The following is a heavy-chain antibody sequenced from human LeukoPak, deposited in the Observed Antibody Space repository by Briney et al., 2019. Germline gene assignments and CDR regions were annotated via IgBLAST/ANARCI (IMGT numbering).Heavy chain of an antibody. J-gene: IGHJ4*02. CDR3: ARVMDSSGYYDY. CDR2: ISYDGSNK. Sequence: PGGSLRLSCAASGFTFSSYAMHWVRQAPGKGLEWVAVISYDGSNKYYADSVKGRFTISRDNSKNTLYLQMNSLRAEDTAVYYCARVMDSSGYYDYWGQGTLVTVSS. V-gene: IGHV3-30*04. D-gene: IGHD3-22*01. CDR1: GFTFSSYA.